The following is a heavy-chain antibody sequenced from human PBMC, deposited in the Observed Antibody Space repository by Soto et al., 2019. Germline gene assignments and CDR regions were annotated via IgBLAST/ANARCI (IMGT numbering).Heavy chain of an antibody. CDR2: ISSSSSYI. D-gene: IGHD6-19*01. CDR1: GFTFSSYA. V-gene: IGHV3-21*01. CDR3: SRDLRPPGIAVAGFDY. J-gene: IGHJ4*02. Sequence: PGGSLRLSCAASGFTFSSYAMSWVRQAPGKGLEWVSSISSSSSYIYYADSVKGRFTISRDNSKNTLYLQMNSLRAEDTAVYYCSRDLRPPGIAVAGFDYWGQGTLVTVS.